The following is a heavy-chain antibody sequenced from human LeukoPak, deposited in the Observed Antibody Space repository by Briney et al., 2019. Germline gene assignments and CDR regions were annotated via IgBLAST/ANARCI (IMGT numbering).Heavy chain of an antibody. CDR3: AKRSRTVTTIDS. V-gene: IGHV3-23*01. CDR1: GFTFSSYA. D-gene: IGHD4-11*01. J-gene: IGHJ4*02. Sequence: PGGSLRLSCTASGFTFSSYAMNWVRQAPGKGLEWVSGIGAGGTFTYYADSVKGRFTISRDNSKNTLYLQMNSLRAEDTALYYCAKRSRTVTTIDSWGRGTLVTVSS. CDR2: IGAGGTFT.